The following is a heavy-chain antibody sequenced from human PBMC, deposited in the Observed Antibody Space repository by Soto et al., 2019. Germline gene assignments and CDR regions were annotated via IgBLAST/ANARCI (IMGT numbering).Heavy chain of an antibody. CDR1: GFTFSDAW. V-gene: IGHV3-15*07. Sequence: PGGSLRLSCAASGFTFSDAWINWVRQAPGKGLEWVGRIKSKTDGGTTDYAAPVKGRFTISRDNSKDTLYLQMNSLRAEDTAVYYCAKVGFQLAAAGTLDYWGQGTLVTVSS. J-gene: IGHJ4*02. CDR2: IKSKTDGGTT. CDR3: AKVGFQLAAAGTLDY. D-gene: IGHD6-13*01.